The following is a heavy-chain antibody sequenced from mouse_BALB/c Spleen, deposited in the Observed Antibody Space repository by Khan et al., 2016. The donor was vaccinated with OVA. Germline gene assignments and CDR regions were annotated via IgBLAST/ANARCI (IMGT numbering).Heavy chain of an antibody. V-gene: IGHV2-6-7*01. J-gene: IGHJ3*01. Sequence: QVQLKQSGPGLVAPSQSLSITCTVSGFSLTGYGVNWVRQPPGKGLEWLGMIWGDGSTDYNSALKSRLSITKDNSKSQVFLKMNSLQTDDIARYYCARELRLGGFAYWGQGTLVTVSA. D-gene: IGHD1-2*01. CDR1: GFSLTGYG. CDR2: IWGDGST. CDR3: ARELRLGGFAY.